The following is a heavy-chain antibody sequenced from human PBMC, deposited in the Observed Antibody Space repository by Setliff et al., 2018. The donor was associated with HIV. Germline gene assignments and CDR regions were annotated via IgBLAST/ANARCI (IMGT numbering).Heavy chain of an antibody. D-gene: IGHD1-20*01. Sequence: LSLTCAVYGGSFSGYYWSWIRQAPGKGLEWVSYISGGSTSHMNYADSVKGRFTISRDNAKNSLYLQMNSLRAEDTAVYYCARYKWNNWIFGWFDPWGQGTQVTVSS. CDR1: GGSFSGYY. V-gene: IGHV3-11*06. CDR2: ISGGSTSHM. J-gene: IGHJ5*02. CDR3: ARYKWNNWIFGWFDP.